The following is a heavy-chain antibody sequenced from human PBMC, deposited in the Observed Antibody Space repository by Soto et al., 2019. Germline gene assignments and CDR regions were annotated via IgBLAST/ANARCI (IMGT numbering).Heavy chain of an antibody. D-gene: IGHD3-22*01. CDR2: ISSSSSTI. Sequence: EVQLVESGGGLVQPGGSLRLSCAASGFTFSSYSMNWVRQAPGKGLEWVSYISSSSSTIYYADSVKGRFTISRDNAKNSLYLQMNSLRDEDTAVYYCVRVPRYYYDSSGYYYFDYWGQGTLVTVSS. CDR3: VRVPRYYYDSSGYYYFDY. J-gene: IGHJ4*02. V-gene: IGHV3-48*02. CDR1: GFTFSSYS.